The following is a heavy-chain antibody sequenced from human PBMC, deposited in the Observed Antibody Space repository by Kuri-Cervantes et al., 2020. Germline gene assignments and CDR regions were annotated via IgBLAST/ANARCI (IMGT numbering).Heavy chain of an antibody. Sequence: LSLTCAASGFTFSSYGMHWVRQAPGKGLEWVAVIWYDGSNKYYADSVKGRFTISRDNSKNTLYLQMNSLRAEDTAVYYCARVEGKSDAFHIWGQGTMVTVSS. J-gene: IGHJ3*02. CDR1: GFTFSSYG. CDR2: IWYDGSNK. D-gene: IGHD5-24*01. CDR3: ARVEGKSDAFHI. V-gene: IGHV3-33*01.